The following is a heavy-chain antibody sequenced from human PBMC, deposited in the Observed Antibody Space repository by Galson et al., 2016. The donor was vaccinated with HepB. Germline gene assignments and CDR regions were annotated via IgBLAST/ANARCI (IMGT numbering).Heavy chain of an antibody. Sequence: SGAEVKKPGESLRLSCAASGFTFRSYAMTWVRQAPGKGLEWVSTISNSGDDTSYADSVKGRFNISRDHSKTTLNLQMNSLRAEDAAIYYCARGLGIAVSSGIFEYWGQGTLVTVSS. CDR1: GFTFRSYA. V-gene: IGHV3-23*01. D-gene: IGHD6-19*01. CDR2: ISNSGDDT. J-gene: IGHJ4*02. CDR3: ARGLGIAVSSGIFEY.